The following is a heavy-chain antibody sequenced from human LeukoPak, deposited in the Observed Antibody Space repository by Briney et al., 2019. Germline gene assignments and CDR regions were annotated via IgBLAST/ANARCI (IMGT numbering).Heavy chain of an antibody. V-gene: IGHV4-39*01. CDR1: GGSISSSSYY. Sequence: SETLSLTCTVSGGSISSSSYYWGWIRQPPGKGLEWIGIIYYSGSTYYNPSLKSRVTISADTSKNQFSLKLNSVTAADTAVYYCARSLIAWPRNDAFDIWGQGTMVTVSS. D-gene: IGHD2-21*01. J-gene: IGHJ3*02. CDR2: IYYSGST. CDR3: ARSLIAWPRNDAFDI.